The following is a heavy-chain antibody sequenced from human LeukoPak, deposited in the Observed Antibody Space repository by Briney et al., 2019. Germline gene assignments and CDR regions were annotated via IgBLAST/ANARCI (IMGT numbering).Heavy chain of an antibody. V-gene: IGHV1-69*04. J-gene: IGHJ3*01. CDR3: ATPSSYHDNIIGGAFDL. Sequence: ASVKVSCKASGGTFSSYAMSWMRQAPGQGLEWMGRIIPIFGIANYTQKFQGRVTINADKSTSTAYMELSSLRSEDTAVYYCATPSSYHDNIIGGAFDLWGQGTMVTVSS. CDR2: IIPIFGIA. D-gene: IGHD3-22*01. CDR1: GGTFSSYA.